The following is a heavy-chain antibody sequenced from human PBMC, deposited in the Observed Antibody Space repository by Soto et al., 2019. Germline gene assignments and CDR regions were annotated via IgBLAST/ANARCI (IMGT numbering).Heavy chain of an antibody. D-gene: IGHD2-8*01. V-gene: IGHV3-23*01. J-gene: IGHJ4*02. CDR1: GFTFSSYA. CDR3: AKRPGYCTNGVCRDFDY. CDR2: ISGSGGST. Sequence: GGSLRLSCAASGFTFSSYAMSWVRQAPGKGLEWVSAISGSGGSTYYADSVKGRFTISRDNSKNTLYLQMNSLRAEDTVVYYCAKRPGYCTNGVCRDFDYWGQGTLVSVPQ.